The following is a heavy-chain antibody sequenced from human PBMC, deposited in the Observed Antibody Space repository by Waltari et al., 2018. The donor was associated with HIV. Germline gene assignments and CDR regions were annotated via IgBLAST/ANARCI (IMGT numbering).Heavy chain of an antibody. CDR1: GFSSVSSNY. CDR3: ARDLRPKGIYYYYGMDV. CDR2: IYIGGRT. V-gene: IGHV3-53*01. Sequence: EVQLVESGGGLIQPGGSLRVSCAASGFSSVSSNYMNWVRQAPGKGVEWVSAIYIGGRTYYADSGKCRFTSSRDNSKNTLFLQMNSLRAEDTAVYYCARDLRPKGIYYYYGMDVWGQGTTVTVSS. J-gene: IGHJ6*02. D-gene: IGHD1-20*01.